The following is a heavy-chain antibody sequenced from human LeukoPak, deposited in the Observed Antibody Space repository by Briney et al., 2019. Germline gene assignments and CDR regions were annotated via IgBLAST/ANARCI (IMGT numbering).Heavy chain of an antibody. CDR3: ARLGNTGWATNFDY. Sequence: GESLKISCKGPGYSFTNNWITWVRQMPGKGLEWMGRIDPSDSDTTYSPSFQGHVSISVDKSISTAFLQWSSLKASDTAMYYCARLGNTGWATNFDYWGQGTLVIVSS. CDR1: GYSFTNNW. J-gene: IGHJ4*02. V-gene: IGHV5-10-1*01. CDR2: IDPSDSDT. D-gene: IGHD5-24*01.